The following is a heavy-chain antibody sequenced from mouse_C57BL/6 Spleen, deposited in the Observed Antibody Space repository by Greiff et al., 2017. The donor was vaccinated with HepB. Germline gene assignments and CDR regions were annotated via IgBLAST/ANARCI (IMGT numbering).Heavy chain of an antibody. CDR2: IDPENGDT. J-gene: IGHJ2*01. Sequence: VQLKESGAELVRPGASVKLSCTASGFNIKDDYMHWVKQRPEQGLEWIGWIDPENGDTEYASKFQGKATITADTSSNTAYLQLSSLTSEDTAVYYCTPAQAPYYFDYWGQGTTLTVSS. CDR1: GFNIKDDY. CDR3: TPAQAPYYFDY. D-gene: IGHD3-2*02. V-gene: IGHV14-4*01.